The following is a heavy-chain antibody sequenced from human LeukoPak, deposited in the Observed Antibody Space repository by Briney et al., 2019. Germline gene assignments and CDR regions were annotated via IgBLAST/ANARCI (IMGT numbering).Heavy chain of an antibody. V-gene: IGHV3-30-3*01. CDR3: ARIRSSSWYVFQPHFDY. Sequence: QPGRSLRLSCAASGFTFSSYAMHWVRQAPGKGLEWVAVISYDGGNKYYADSVKGRFTISRDNSKKTLYLQMNSLRAEDTAVYYCARIRSSSWYVFQPHFDYWGQGTLVTVSS. D-gene: IGHD6-13*01. J-gene: IGHJ4*02. CDR2: ISYDGGNK. CDR1: GFTFSSYA.